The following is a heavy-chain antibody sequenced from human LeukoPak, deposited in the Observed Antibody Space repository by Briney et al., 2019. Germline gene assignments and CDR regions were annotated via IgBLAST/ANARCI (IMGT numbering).Heavy chain of an antibody. CDR2: IDQSGTT. V-gene: IGHV4-34*01. Sequence: PSETLSLTCVVNGGSFSGYYWSWIRQPPGKGLEWIGEIDQSGTTNYNPSLKSRVAISIDTSKKQFSLMLTSMTAADTAVYYCARVPHYYFGYGYFDTWGQGTRVTVSS. CDR1: GGSFSGYY. D-gene: IGHD3-10*01. J-gene: IGHJ4*02. CDR3: ARVPHYYFGYGYFDT.